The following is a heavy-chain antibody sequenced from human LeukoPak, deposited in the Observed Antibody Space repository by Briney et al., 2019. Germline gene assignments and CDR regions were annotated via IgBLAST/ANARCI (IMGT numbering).Heavy chain of an antibody. V-gene: IGHV4-34*01. CDR3: ARQAVAAFDY. D-gene: IGHD6-19*01. Sequence: SETLSLTCAVYGGSFSGYYWSWIRQPPGKGLEWIGEINHSGSTNYNPSLKGRVTISVDTSKNQFSLKLSSVTAADTAVYYCARQAVAAFDYWGQGTLVTVSS. J-gene: IGHJ4*02. CDR1: GGSFSGYY. CDR2: INHSGST.